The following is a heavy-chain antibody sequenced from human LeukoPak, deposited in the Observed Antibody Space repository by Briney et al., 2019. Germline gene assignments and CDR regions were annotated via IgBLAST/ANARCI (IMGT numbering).Heavy chain of an antibody. J-gene: IGHJ4*02. D-gene: IGHD5-12*01. CDR3: ARDSKGYSGYDLGGGFDY. CDR2: ISTSGSTT. V-gene: IGHV3-48*03. Sequence: PGGSLRLSCGTSGFTFRNHEMSWVRQAPGKGLEWVSYISTSGSTTYYADSVRGRFTISRDNAKNLLYLQMSSLRAEDTADYYCARDSKGYSGYDLGGGFDYWGQGTLVTVSS. CDR1: GFTFRNHE.